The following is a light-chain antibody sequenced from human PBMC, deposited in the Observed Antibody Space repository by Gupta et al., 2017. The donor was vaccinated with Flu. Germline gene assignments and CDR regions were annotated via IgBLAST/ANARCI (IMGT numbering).Light chain of an antibody. J-gene: IGLJ2*01. CDR1: NIGSKS. Sequence: SYVLTQPPSVSVAPGQTAAITCGGNNIGSKSVHWYQQKPGQAPVLVVYDDSDRPSGIPARFFGSNSGDTATLTISRVEAGDEADYYCQVWDTYSDQFVVLGGGTKVTVL. V-gene: IGLV3-21*02. CDR3: QVWDTYSDQFVV. CDR2: DDS.